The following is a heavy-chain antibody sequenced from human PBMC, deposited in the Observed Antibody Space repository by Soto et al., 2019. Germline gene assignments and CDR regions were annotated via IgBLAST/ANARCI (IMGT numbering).Heavy chain of an antibody. Sequence: SETLSLTCTVSGGSISSSSYYWGWIRQPPGKGLEWIGSIYYSGSTYYNPSLKSRVTISVDTSKNQFSLKLSSVTAADTAVYYCARHGSPYYDFWSSYSVYNWFDPWGQGTLVTVSS. D-gene: IGHD3-3*01. V-gene: IGHV4-39*01. CDR2: IYYSGST. CDR1: GGSISSSSYY. CDR3: ARHGSPYYDFWSSYSVYNWFDP. J-gene: IGHJ5*02.